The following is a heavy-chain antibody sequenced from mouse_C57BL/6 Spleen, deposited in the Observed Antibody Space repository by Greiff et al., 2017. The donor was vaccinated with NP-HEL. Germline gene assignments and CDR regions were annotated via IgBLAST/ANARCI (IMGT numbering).Heavy chain of an antibody. CDR2: INPSTGGT. D-gene: IGHD1-1*01. J-gene: IGHJ1*03. Sequence: VQLQQSGPELVKPGASVKISCKASGYSFTGYYMNWVKQSPEKSLEWIGEINPSTGGTTYNQKFKAKATLPVDKSSSTAYMQLKSLTSEDSAVYDCARSPLYGSSYGYCDVWGTGTTVTVSS. CDR1: GYSFTGYY. V-gene: IGHV1-42*01. CDR3: ARSPLYGSSYGYCDV.